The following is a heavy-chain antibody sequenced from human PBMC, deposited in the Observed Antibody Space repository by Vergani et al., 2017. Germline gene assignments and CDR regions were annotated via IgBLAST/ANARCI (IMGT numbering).Heavy chain of an antibody. CDR2: INSDGSST. V-gene: IGHV3-74*01. D-gene: IGHD5-12*01. Sequence: EVQLVESGGGLVQPGGSLRLSCAASGFTFSSYWMHWVRQAPGKGLVWVSRINSDGSSTSYADSVKGRFTISRDNAKNTLYLQINRLRAEDTAVYYCARERAIVATVGMDVWGQGTAVTVSS. J-gene: IGHJ6*02. CDR3: ARERAIVATVGMDV. CDR1: GFTFSSYW.